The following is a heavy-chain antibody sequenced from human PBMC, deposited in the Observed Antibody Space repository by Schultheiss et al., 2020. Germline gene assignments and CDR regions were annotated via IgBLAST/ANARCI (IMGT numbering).Heavy chain of an antibody. CDR1: GGTFSSYA. CDR2: IIPIFGTA. V-gene: IGHV1-69*13. J-gene: IGHJ6*02. D-gene: IGHD3-10*01. Sequence: PVKVSCKASGGTFSSYAISWVRQAPGQGLEWMGGIIPIFGTANYAQKFQGRVTITADESTSTAYMELSSLRSEDTAVYYCARPTGDGSGRRGRYYYYGMDVWGQGTTVTVSS. CDR3: ARPTGDGSGRRGRYYYYGMDV.